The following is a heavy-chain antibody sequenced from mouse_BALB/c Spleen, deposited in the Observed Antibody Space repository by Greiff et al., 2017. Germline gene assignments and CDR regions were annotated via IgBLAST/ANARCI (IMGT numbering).Heavy chain of an antibody. CDR1: GYTFTSYW. CDR2: IAPGSGST. D-gene: IGHD3-3*01. V-gene: IGHV1S41*01. J-gene: IGHJ2*01. Sequence: DLVKPGASVKLSCKASGYTFTSYWINWIKQRPGQGLEWIGRIAPGSGSTYYNEMFKGKATLTVDTSSSTAYIQLSSMSSEDSAVYSCARQGLWGDYWGQGTTLTVSS. CDR3: ARQGLWGDY.